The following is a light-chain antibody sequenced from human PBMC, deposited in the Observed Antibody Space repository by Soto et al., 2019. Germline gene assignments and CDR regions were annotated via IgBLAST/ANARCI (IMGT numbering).Light chain of an antibody. CDR2: KAS. CDR3: QQYSSDSIT. J-gene: IGKJ2*01. Sequence: DIQMTQSPSTLSASVGDRVTITCRASQDINIWLAWYQQKPGKAPKLLIYKASPLERGVPSRFIGSGSGTHFTLAISSLQPDDFSTYYCQQYSSDSITVGGGTRLDIK. CDR1: QDINIW. V-gene: IGKV1-5*03.